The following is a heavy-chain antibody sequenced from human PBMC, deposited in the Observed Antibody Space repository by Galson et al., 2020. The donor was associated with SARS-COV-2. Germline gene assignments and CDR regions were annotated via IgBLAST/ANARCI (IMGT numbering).Heavy chain of an antibody. CDR3: ARDEGIRGYNYGRLYYGMDV. V-gene: IGHV3-21*01. CDR1: GFTFSTYR. D-gene: IGHD5-18*01. J-gene: IGHJ6*02. Sequence: NSGGPLRLSCAASGFTFSTYRMNWVRLAPGTGLEWVSSISTSSSYTYYVDSVKGRFSISRDNPRNSLYLQMNSLRAEDTAVYYCARDEGIRGYNYGRLYYGMDVWGQGTTVTVSS. CDR2: ISTSSSYT.